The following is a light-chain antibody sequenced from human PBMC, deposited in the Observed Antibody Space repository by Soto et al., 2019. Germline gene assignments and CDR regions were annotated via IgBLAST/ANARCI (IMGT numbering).Light chain of an antibody. V-gene: IGKV3-11*01. CDR1: QSVSSY. J-gene: IGKJ2*01. Sequence: EIVLTQSPATLSLSPGERATLSCRASQSVSSYLAWYQQKPGQAPRLLIYDASNRDTGIPARFSGSGSGTDLTLTISSLEPEDFEVYYCQQRSNWPPYTFGQGTKLEIK. CDR3: QQRSNWPPYT. CDR2: DAS.